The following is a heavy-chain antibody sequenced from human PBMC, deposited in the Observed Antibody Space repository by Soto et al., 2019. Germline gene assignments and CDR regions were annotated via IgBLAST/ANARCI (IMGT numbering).Heavy chain of an antibody. D-gene: IGHD6-6*01. J-gene: IGHJ6*03. CDR2: ISWNSGSI. CDR3: AKDSSSAEYYYYYMDV. Sequence: GGSLRVSCAASGFTFDDYAMHWVRQAPGKGLEWVSGISWNSGSIGYADSVKGRFTISRDNAKNSLYLQMNSLRAEDTALYYCAKDSSSAEYYYYYMDVWGKGTTVTVSS. V-gene: IGHV3-9*01. CDR1: GFTFDDYA.